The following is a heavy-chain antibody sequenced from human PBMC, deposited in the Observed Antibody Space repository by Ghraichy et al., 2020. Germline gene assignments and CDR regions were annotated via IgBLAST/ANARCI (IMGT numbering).Heavy chain of an antibody. J-gene: IGHJ4*02. CDR1: GYTFTNNF. CDR2: INPSGGGR. D-gene: IGHD3-10*01. V-gene: IGHV1-46*01. Sequence: ASVKVSCKASGYTFTNNFINWVRQAPGQGLEWMGVINPSGGGRSYALNFQGRVTVTRDTSTSTVYMELSSLRSEDTAVYYCAREAPIEYGSGSSPFDYWGQGTLISVSS. CDR3: AREAPIEYGSGSSPFDY.